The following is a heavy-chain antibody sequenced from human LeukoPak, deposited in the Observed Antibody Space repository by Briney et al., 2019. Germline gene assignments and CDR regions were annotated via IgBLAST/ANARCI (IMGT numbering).Heavy chain of an antibody. D-gene: IGHD1-26*01. V-gene: IGHV1-24*01. CDR3: ATEVPRYEVGALSPFDY. Sequence: WASAKVSCKVSGYTLTELSMHWVRQAPGKGLEWMGGFDPEDGETIYAQKFQGRVTMTEDTSTDTAYMELSSLRSEDTAVYYCATEVPRYEVGALSPFDYWGQGTLVTVSS. CDR2: FDPEDGET. CDR1: GYTLTELS. J-gene: IGHJ4*02.